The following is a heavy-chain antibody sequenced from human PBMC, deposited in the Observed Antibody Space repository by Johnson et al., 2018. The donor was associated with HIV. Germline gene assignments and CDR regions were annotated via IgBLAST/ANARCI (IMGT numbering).Heavy chain of an antibody. CDR3: ARGNGLHSSVDDAFDI. V-gene: IGHV3-66*01. D-gene: IGHD6-19*01. J-gene: IGHJ3*02. Sequence: VQLVESGGGLVQPGGSLRLSCAASGITVSSNYMTWVRQAPGRGLEWVSLIYSGGTTYYADSVKGRFTISRDNSKNTLYLQMNSLRAEDTAVYYCARGNGLHSSVDDAFDIWGQVTMVTVSS. CDR2: IYSGGTT. CDR1: GITVSSNY.